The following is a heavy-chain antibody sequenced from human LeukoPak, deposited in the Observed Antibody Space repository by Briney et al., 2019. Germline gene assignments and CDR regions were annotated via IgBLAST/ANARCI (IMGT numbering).Heavy chain of an antibody. J-gene: IGHJ4*02. V-gene: IGHV5-51*01. Sequence: GESLNISCQGSGYTFSINWIAWVRQLPGKGLEWMGIIYLGDSDTRYSTSVQGQVTISVDKSISTAYLPWSRLKASDTAVYYCARQTSCSNGGCHKVGDYWGQGNLVTVSS. CDR1: GYTFSINW. CDR2: IYLGDSDT. D-gene: IGHD2-8*01. CDR3: ARQTSCSNGGCHKVGDY.